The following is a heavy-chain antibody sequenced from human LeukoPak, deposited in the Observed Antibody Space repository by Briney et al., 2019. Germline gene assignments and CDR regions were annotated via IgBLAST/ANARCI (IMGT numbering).Heavy chain of an antibody. J-gene: IGHJ4*02. Sequence: SVKVSCKASGGTFSSYAISWVRQAPGQGLEWMGGIIPIFGTANYAQKFQGRVTITADESTSTAYMELSSLRSEDTAVYYCARATTTDYYDSSQDYWGQGTLVTVSS. D-gene: IGHD3-22*01. V-gene: IGHV1-69*13. CDR3: ARATTTDYYDSSQDY. CDR1: GGTFSSYA. CDR2: IIPIFGTA.